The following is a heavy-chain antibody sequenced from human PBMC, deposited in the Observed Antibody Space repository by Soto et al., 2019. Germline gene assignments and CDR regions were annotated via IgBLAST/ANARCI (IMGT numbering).Heavy chain of an antibody. Sequence: QVQLVESGGGVVQPGRSLRLSCAASGFTFSSYGMHWVRQAPGKGLEWVAVISYDGSNKYYADSVKGRFTISRDNSKNTLYLQMNSLRAEDTAEYYCAKDLHGDYPDWYFDLWGRGTLVTVSS. V-gene: IGHV3-30*18. D-gene: IGHD4-17*01. CDR3: AKDLHGDYPDWYFDL. CDR2: ISYDGSNK. CDR1: GFTFSSYG. J-gene: IGHJ2*01.